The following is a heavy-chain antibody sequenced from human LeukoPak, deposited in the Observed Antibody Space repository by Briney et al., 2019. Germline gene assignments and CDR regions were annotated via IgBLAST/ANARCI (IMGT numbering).Heavy chain of an antibody. CDR3: ARGDRVGVTTGHFDY. CDR2: ISSSSSTI. D-gene: IGHD1-26*01. CDR1: RFTFSSYS. J-gene: IGHJ4*02. V-gene: IGHV3-48*04. Sequence: GGSLRLSCAASRFTFSSYSMNWVRQAPGKGLEWVSYISSSSSTIYYADSVKGRFTIPRDNAKNSLFLQMNSLRAEDTAVYYCARGDRVGVTTGHFDYWGQGTLVTVSS.